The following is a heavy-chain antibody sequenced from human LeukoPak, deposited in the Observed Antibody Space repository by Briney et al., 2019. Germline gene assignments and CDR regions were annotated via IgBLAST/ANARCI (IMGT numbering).Heavy chain of an antibody. J-gene: IGHJ5*02. CDR3: AKRGDGVSSSWYMNNWFDP. CDR2: ISDSSTTI. Sequence: QPGGSLRLSCAASGFTFSSYNMNWVRQAPGKGLEWVSYISDSSTTIYYADSVKGRFTISRDNAKNSLYLQMNSLRAEDTAVYYCAKRGDGVSSSWYMNNWFDPWGQGTLVTVSS. CDR1: GFTFSSYN. D-gene: IGHD6-13*01. V-gene: IGHV3-48*01.